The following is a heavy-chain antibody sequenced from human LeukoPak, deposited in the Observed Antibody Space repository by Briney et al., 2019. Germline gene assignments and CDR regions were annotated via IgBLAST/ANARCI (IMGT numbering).Heavy chain of an antibody. J-gene: IGHJ4*02. CDR1: GFTVDSNY. D-gene: IGHD3-22*01. CDR2: MYLSGTT. Sequence: GSLRLSCAASGFTVDSNYLSWVRQPPGKGLEWIGEMYLSGTTHSNPSVKSRVTISIDKSKNQFFLNLSSVTAADTAVYYCAGLVGRYSSGLYYYYFDYWGQGTLVTVSS. CDR3: AGLVGRYSSGLYYYYFDY. V-gene: IGHV4-4*02.